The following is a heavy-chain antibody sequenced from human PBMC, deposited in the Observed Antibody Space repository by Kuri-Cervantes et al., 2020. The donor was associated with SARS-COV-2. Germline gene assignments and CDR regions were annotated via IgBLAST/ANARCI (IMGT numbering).Heavy chain of an antibody. D-gene: IGHD6-13*01. CDR2: INWNGGST. CDR3: ARGGYSSSWYRGQASY. V-gene: IGHV3-20*04. Sequence: ETLSLTCAASGFTFDNYGMSWVRQAPGKGLEWVSGINWNGGSTGYADSVKGRFTISRDNAKNSLYLQMNSLRAEDTALYYCARGGYSSSWYRGQASYWGQGTLVPSPQ. CDR1: GFTFDNYG. J-gene: IGHJ4*02.